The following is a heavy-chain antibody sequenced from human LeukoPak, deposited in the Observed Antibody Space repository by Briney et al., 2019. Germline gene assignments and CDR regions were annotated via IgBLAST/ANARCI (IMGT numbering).Heavy chain of an antibody. Sequence: SETLSLTCTVSGGSISSYYWSWIRQPAGKGLEWIGRIYTSGSTNYNPSLKSRVTMSVDTSKNQFSLKLSSVTAADTAVYYCARDGQWLLPASYFDYWGQGTLVTVPS. CDR2: IYTSGST. J-gene: IGHJ4*02. CDR3: ARDGQWLLPASYFDY. V-gene: IGHV4-4*07. CDR1: GGSISSYY. D-gene: IGHD6-19*01.